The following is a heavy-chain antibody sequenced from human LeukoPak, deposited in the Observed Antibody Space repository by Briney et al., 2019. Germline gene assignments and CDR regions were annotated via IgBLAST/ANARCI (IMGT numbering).Heavy chain of an antibody. J-gene: IGHJ4*02. D-gene: IGHD3-10*01. CDR3: AGRTVRGSGSYYPPQYYFDY. V-gene: IGHV4-4*09. CDR2: IYKIGTT. CDR1: GDSVTGYF. Sequence: SETLSLTCTVFGDSVTGYFLNWVRQPPGKGLEWIGHIYKIGTTNYNPSLKSRLTISADTSKNQFSLKLSSVTAADTAVYYCAGRTVRGSGSYYPPQYYFDYWGQGTLVTVSS.